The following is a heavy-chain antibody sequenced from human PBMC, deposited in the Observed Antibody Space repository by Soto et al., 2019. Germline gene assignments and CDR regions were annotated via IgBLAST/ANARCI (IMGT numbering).Heavy chain of an antibody. Sequence: GVGWIRQPPGKALEWLALIYWDDDKRYSPSLKSRLTITKDTSKNQVVLTMTNMDPVDTATYYCAHGPRYLAALDYWGQGILVTVSS. V-gene: IGHV2-5*02. J-gene: IGHJ4*02. D-gene: IGHD2-15*01. CDR2: IYWDDDK. CDR3: AHGPRYLAALDY. CDR1: G.